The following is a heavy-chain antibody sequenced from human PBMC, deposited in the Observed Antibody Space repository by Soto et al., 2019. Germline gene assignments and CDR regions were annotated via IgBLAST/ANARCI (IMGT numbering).Heavy chain of an antibody. CDR2: IIPIFGTA. D-gene: IGHD6-19*01. Sequence: GASVKVSCKASRVAFSKFIVTWVRQAPGLGLEWVGGIIPIFGTANYAQKFQGRVTITADESTSTSYMEVNNLRSEDTAVYYCAKVRYSSPMGYYYGMDVWGQGTTVTAP. CDR3: AKVRYSSPMGYYYGMDV. V-gene: IGHV1-69*13. CDR1: RVAFSKFI. J-gene: IGHJ6*02.